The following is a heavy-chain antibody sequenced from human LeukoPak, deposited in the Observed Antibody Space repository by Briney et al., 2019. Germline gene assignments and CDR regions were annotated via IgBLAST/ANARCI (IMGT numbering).Heavy chain of an antibody. D-gene: IGHD3-10*01. V-gene: IGHV4-59*01. CDR3: ARGGFGELLFAQYEYYFAY. CDR1: GGSISSYY. Sequence: SETLSLTCTVSGGSISSYYWSWIRQPPGKGLEWIGCIYYSGSTNYNLSLKSRVTISVDTSKNQFSLKLSSVTAADTAVYYCARGGFGELLFAQYEYYFAYWGQGTLVTVSS. J-gene: IGHJ4*02. CDR2: IYYSGST.